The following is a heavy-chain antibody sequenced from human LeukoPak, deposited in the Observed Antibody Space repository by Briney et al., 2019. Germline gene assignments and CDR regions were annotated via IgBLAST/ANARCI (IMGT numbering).Heavy chain of an antibody. Sequence: KSSETLSLTCTVSGGSISSYYWSWIRQPPGKGLEWIGYIYYSGSTNYNPSLKSRVTISVDTSKNQFSLKLSSVTAADTAVYYCARAPFYGSGRLDAFDIWGQGTMVTVSS. V-gene: IGHV4-59*01. CDR1: GGSISSYY. D-gene: IGHD3-10*01. CDR3: ARAPFYGSGRLDAFDI. CDR2: IYYSGST. J-gene: IGHJ3*02.